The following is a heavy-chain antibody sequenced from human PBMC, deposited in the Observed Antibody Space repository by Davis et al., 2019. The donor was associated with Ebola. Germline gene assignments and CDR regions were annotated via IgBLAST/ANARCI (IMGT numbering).Heavy chain of an antibody. D-gene: IGHD3-9*01. CDR3: ARDLRYFDWFYYGMDV. Sequence: GESLKISCAASGFTFSSYSMNWVRQAPGKGPEWVSSIIRSSSYIYYADSVKGRFTISRDNAKNSLYLQMNSLRAEDTAVYYCARDLRYFDWFYYGMDVWGQGTTVTVSS. CDR1: GFTFSSYS. V-gene: IGHV3-21*01. CDR2: IIRSSSYI. J-gene: IGHJ6*02.